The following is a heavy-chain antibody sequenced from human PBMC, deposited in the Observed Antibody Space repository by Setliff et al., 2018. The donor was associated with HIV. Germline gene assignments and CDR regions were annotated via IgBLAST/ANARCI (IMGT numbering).Heavy chain of an antibody. D-gene: IGHD6-19*01. CDR1: GYTFTSYA. CDR2: IIPIFGTA. J-gene: IGHJ4*02. Sequence: SVKVSCKASGYTFTSYAISWVRQAPGQGLEWMGGIIPIFGTANYAQKFQGRVTITADESTSTAYMELSSLRSEDTAVYYCARDPSTGYSSGWYKDWGQGTLVTVS. CDR3: ARDPSTGYSSGWYKD. V-gene: IGHV1-69*13.